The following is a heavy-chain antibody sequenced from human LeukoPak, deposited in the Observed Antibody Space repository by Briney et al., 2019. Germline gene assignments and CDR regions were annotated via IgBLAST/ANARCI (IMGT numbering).Heavy chain of an antibody. V-gene: IGHV3-23*01. CDR3: ATRGSVARFDF. D-gene: IGHD3-10*01. Sequence: GGSLRLSCAASGLTFSIFAMSWVRQAPGKGLEWVSSISGSGGNTYYPDSVKGRFTISRDNSQNTLYLHMNSLGADDTAVYYCATRGSVARFDFWGRGTLVTVSS. J-gene: IGHJ4*02. CDR2: ISGSGGNT. CDR1: GLTFSIFA.